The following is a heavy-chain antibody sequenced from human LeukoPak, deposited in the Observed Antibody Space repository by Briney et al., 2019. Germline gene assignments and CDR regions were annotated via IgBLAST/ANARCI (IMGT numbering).Heavy chain of an antibody. CDR1: GGSISSYY. CDR3: ARERGSSTSSYYYYYYYMDV. V-gene: IGHV4-4*07. D-gene: IGHD2-2*01. Sequence: SETLSLTCTVSGGSISSYYWSWIRQPAGKGLEWIGRIYTSGSTNYNPSLKSRVTMSVDTSKNQFSLKLSSVTAADTAVYYCARERGSSTSSYYYYYYYMDVWGKGTTVTVSS. CDR2: IYTSGST. J-gene: IGHJ6*03.